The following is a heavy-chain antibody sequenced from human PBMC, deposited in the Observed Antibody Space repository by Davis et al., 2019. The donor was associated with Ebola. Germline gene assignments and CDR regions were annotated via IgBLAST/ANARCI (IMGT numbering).Heavy chain of an antibody. CDR2: ISFDGGIE. D-gene: IGHD3-3*01. V-gene: IGHV3-30-3*01. J-gene: IGHJ4*02. Sequence: GGSLRLSCEASGFAFSDYVLHWVRQAPGKGLEWVGLISFDGGIEKYADSVKGRFTISRDNTKNSLSLQMSGLRPEDTAVYYCAKTFNEDGSGYRPSDYWGQGTLVTVSS. CDR1: GFAFSDYV. CDR3: AKTFNEDGSGYRPSDY.